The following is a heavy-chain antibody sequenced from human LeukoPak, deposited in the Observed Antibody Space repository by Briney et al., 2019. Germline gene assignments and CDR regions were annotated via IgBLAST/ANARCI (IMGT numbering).Heavy chain of an antibody. CDR3: ARVRPGHYFDY. V-gene: IGHV3-7*01. CDR1: GFTFSSYW. D-gene: IGHD6-6*01. CDR2: IKQDGSEK. Sequence: PGGSLRLSCAASGFTFSSYWMSWVRQAPGKGLEWVANIKQDGSEKYYVDSVKGRFTISRDNAKNSLYLQMNSLRAEDTAVYFCARVRPGHYFDYWGQGALVTVSS. J-gene: IGHJ4*02.